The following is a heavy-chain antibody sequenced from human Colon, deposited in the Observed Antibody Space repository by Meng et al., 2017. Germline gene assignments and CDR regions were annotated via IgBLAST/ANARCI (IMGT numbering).Heavy chain of an antibody. CDR2: IIPKSSEA. D-gene: IGHD1-26*01. CDR1: GYTFIDAY. J-gene: IGHJ4*02. Sequence: QVQLVQFGAEVKKPGASVKLSCKASGYTFIDAYVHWVRQAPGQGLEWMGRIIPKSSEANSAQKFLGRVTLTWDTSISTAYMELSSLRSDDTAIYYCARDGGNYDFDYWGQGTLVTVSS. V-gene: IGHV1-2*06. CDR3: ARDGGNYDFDY.